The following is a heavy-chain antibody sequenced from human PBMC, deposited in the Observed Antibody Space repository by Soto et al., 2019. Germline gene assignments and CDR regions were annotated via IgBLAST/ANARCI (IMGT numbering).Heavy chain of an antibody. CDR3: ARAPREMMATIPYFDY. Sequence: PLQTLSLTWIVAEGSISSYYWSWIRQTTGKGLEWIGYIYYSGSTNYNPSLKSRVTISVDTSKNQFSLKLSSVTAADTAVYYCARAPREMMATIPYFDYWGQGTLVTVSS. CDR1: EGSISSYY. D-gene: IGHD5-12*01. V-gene: IGHV4-59*01. J-gene: IGHJ4*02. CDR2: IYYSGST.